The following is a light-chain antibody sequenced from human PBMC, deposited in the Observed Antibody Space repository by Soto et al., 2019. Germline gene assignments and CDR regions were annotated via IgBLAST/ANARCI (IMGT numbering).Light chain of an antibody. J-gene: IGLJ3*02. CDR3: AAWDDSLNGQV. V-gene: IGLV1-44*01. CDR2: SNN. Sequence: QSVLTQPPPASGTPGQRVTISCSGSSSNIGSNTVNWYQQLPGTAPKLLIYSNNQRPSGVPDRFSGSKSGTSASLAISGLQSEDEADYYCAAWDDSLNGQVFGGGTQLTVL. CDR1: SSNIGSNT.